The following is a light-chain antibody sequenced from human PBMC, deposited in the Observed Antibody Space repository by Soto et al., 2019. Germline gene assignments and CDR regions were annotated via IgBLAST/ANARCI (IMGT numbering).Light chain of an antibody. J-gene: IGKJ1*01. V-gene: IGKV1-6*01. CDR3: LQDYNYPWT. CDR1: QGIRND. CDR2: AAS. Sequence: AIQMTQSPTSLSASVGDRVTITWRASQGIRNDLGWYQQKPGKAPNLLIYAASSLQSGVPSRFSGSGSGTDFTLTISSLQPEDFATYYCLQDYNYPWTFGQGTKVEIK.